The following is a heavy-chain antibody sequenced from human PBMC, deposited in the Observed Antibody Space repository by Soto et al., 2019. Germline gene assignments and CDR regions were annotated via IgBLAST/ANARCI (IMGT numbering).Heavy chain of an antibody. J-gene: IGHJ4*02. D-gene: IGHD3-22*01. CDR1: GGSISSSNW. CDR3: ATQPYYYDSSGYYYFDY. Sequence: SETLSLTCAVSGGSISSSNWWSWVRQPPGKGLEWIGEIYHSGSTNYNPSLKSRVTISVDKSKNQFSLKLSSVTAADTAVYYCATQPYYYDSSGYYYFDYWGQGTLVTVSS. V-gene: IGHV4-4*02. CDR2: IYHSGST.